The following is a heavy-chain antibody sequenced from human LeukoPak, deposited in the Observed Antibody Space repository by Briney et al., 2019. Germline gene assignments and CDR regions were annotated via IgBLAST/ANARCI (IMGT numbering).Heavy chain of an antibody. CDR2: INHSGST. J-gene: IGHJ4*02. CDR3: ASMATIIHDY. D-gene: IGHD5-24*01. V-gene: IGHV4-34*01. Sequence: PSETLSLTCAVYGGSFSGYYWSWIRQPPGKGLEWIGEINHSGSTDYNPSLKSRVTISVDTSKNQFSLRLSSVTAADTAVYYCASMATIIHDYWGQGTLVTVSS. CDR1: GGSFSGYY.